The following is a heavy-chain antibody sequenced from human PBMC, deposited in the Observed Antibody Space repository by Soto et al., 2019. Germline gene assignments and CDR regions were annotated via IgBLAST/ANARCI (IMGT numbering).Heavy chain of an antibody. D-gene: IGHD3-3*01. V-gene: IGHV3-23*01. Sequence: QPGGSLRLSCAASGFTFSSCAMSWVRQAPGKGLEWVSAISGSGGSTHYADSVKGRFTISRDNSKNTLYLQMNSLRAEDTAVYYCAKDSPGFLERGFYYYGMDVWGQGTTVTVSS. CDR2: ISGSGGST. CDR3: AKDSPGFLERGFYYYGMDV. CDR1: GFTFSSCA. J-gene: IGHJ6*02.